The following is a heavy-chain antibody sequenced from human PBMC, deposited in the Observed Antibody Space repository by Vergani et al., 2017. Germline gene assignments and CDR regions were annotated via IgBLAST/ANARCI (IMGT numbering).Heavy chain of an antibody. D-gene: IGHD3-3*01. J-gene: IGHJ6*02. Sequence: EVQLVESGGGLVKPGGSLRLSCAASGFTFSSYSMNWVRQAPGKGLEWVSSISSSSSYIYYADSVKGRFTISRDNAKNSLYLQMNSLRAEDTAVYYCARDMEDVWSGYHYYYYGMDVWGQGTTVTVSS. CDR3: ARDMEDVWSGYHYYYYGMDV. CDR1: GFTFSSYS. CDR2: ISSSSSYI. V-gene: IGHV3-21*01.